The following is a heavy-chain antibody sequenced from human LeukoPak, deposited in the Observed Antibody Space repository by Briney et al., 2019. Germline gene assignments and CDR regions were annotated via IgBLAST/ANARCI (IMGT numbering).Heavy chain of an antibody. CDR3: ARETTSVGFDY. V-gene: IGHV1-46*01. CDR1: GGTFSSYA. J-gene: IGHJ4*02. Sequence: ASVKVSCKASGGTFSSYAISWVRQAPGQGLEWMGIINPSGGSTSYAQKFQGRVTMTRDTSTSTVYMELSSLRSEDTAVYYCARETTSVGFDYWGQGTLVTVSS. D-gene: IGHD4-11*01. CDR2: INPSGGST.